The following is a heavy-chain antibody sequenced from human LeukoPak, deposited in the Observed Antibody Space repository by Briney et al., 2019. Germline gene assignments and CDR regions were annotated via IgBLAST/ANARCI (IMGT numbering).Heavy chain of an antibody. D-gene: IGHD2-21*02. J-gene: IGHJ4*02. CDR2: ISWNSGSI. CDR1: GFTFDDYA. V-gene: IGHV3-9*01. Sequence: PGGSLRLSCAASGFTFDDYAMHWVRQAPGKGLEWVSGISWNSGSIGYADSVKGRFTISRDNAENSLYLQMNSLRAEDTALYYCAKDKPPYCGGDCYLDYWGQGTLVTVSS. CDR3: AKDKPPYCGGDCYLDY.